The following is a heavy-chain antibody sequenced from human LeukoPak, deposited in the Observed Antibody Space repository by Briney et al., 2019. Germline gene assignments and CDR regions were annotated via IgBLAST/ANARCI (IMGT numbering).Heavy chain of an antibody. D-gene: IGHD2-15*01. Sequence: GGSLRLSCAASGFIFSTYSMNWVRQAPGKGLEWVSSISSTSSYTYYADSVKGRFTISRDNARNSLYLQMSSLRAEDTAVYYCARVVVVVAATPGNDYYYYMDVWGQGTTVTVSS. CDR1: GFIFSTYS. CDR2: ISSTSSYT. J-gene: IGHJ6*03. V-gene: IGHV3-21*01. CDR3: ARVVVVVAATPGNDYYYYMDV.